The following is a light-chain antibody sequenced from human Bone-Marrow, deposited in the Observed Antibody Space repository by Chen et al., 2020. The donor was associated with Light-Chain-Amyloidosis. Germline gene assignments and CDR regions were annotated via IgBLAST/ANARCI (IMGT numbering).Light chain of an antibody. CDR1: QGISNY. J-gene: IGKJ4*01. Sequence: DIQLTQSPSFLSASVGDRVTITCRASQGISNYFAWFQQKAGKAPKLLIDATSTLQSGVPPRVSGSGSGTEFTLTIGGLQPEDFATYYCLQLSSYPLTFGGGTMVEIK. V-gene: IGKV1-9*01. CDR2: ATS. CDR3: LQLSSYPLT.